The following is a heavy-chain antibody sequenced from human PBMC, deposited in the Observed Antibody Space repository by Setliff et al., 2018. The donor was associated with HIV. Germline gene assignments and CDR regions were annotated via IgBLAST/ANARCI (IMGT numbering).Heavy chain of an antibody. V-gene: IGHV3-73*01. D-gene: IGHD3-3*01. CDR1: GFTFSGSA. CDR2: IKTKPNSYAT. CDR3: AKDYTTTFWEYNWFDL. Sequence: PGGSLRLSCSASGFTFSGSALHWVRQASGKGLEWVGRIKTKPNSYATAHAESVKGRFTISRDDSKNTAYLQMNSLKTEDTAVYYCAKDYTTTFWEYNWFDLWGQGTLVTVSS. J-gene: IGHJ5*02.